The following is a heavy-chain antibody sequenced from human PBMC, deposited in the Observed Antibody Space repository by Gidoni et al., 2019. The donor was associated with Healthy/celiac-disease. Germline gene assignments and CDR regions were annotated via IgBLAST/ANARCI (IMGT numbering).Heavy chain of an antibody. Sequence: QVQLQESGPGLVKSSETLSLTCSVSGASISSNYWSWNRQPPGKGLEWIVYISDGGSASYNPSLKSRVTISVDPSKNQFSLRLSSVTAADTAVYYCARSGSGSYANFDYWGQGTLVTVSS. V-gene: IGHV4-59*01. CDR3: ARSGSGSYANFDY. D-gene: IGHD3-10*01. J-gene: IGHJ4*02. CDR2: ISDGGSA. CDR1: GASISSNY.